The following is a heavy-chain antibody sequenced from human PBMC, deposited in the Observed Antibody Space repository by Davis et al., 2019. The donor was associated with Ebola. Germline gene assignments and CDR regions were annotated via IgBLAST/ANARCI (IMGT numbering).Heavy chain of an antibody. D-gene: IGHD4-17*01. CDR3: ARLTSNTVSYYFDY. V-gene: IGHV1-3*01. J-gene: IGHJ4*02. CDR1: GYTFTSYG. Sequence: ASVKVSCKASGYTFTSYGISWVRQAPGQGLEWMGWINAGNGNTKYSQKFQGRVTITRDTSASTAYMELSSLRSEDTAVYYCARLTSNTVSYYFDYWGQGTLVTVSS. CDR2: INAGNGNT.